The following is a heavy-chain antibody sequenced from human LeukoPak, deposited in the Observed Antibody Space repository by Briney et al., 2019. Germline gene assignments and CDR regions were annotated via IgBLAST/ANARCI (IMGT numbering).Heavy chain of an antibody. V-gene: IGHV4-59*01. CDR3: AMAYSSSWYYFDY. Sequence: SETLSLTCTVSGGSISSYYWSWIRQPPGKGLEWIGYIYYSGSTNYNPSLKSRVTIAVDTSKNQFSLRLNSVTAADTAVYYCAMAYSSSWYYFDYWGQGTLVTVSS. CDR1: GGSISSYY. D-gene: IGHD6-13*01. J-gene: IGHJ4*02. CDR2: IYYSGST.